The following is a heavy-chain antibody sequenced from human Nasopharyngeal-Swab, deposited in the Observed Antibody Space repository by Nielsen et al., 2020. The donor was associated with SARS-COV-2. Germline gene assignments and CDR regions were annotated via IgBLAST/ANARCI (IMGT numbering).Heavy chain of an antibody. Sequence: GESLKISCAASGFTFSSYGMHWVRQAPGKGLEWVSIIWYDGSNKYYADSVKGRFTISRDNSKNTLYLQMNSLRAEDTAVYYCARDARLGVGELPEYWGQGTLVTVSS. V-gene: IGHV3-33*01. J-gene: IGHJ4*02. CDR1: GFTFSSYG. D-gene: IGHD1-26*01. CDR3: ARDARLGVGELPEY. CDR2: IWYDGSNK.